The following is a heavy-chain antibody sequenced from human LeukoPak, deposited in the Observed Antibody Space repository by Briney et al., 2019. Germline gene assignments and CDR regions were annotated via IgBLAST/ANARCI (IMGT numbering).Heavy chain of an antibody. CDR3: AKDQYTDSSAASDY. J-gene: IGHJ4*02. V-gene: IGHV3-53*01. CDR2: IYSGGST. Sequence: GGSLRLSCAASGFTVSSNYMSWVRQAPGKGLEWVAVIYSGGSTDYADSVKGRFTISRDNSKNTVYLQMNSLRAEHSAVYYCAKDQYTDSSAASDYWGQGILVTVSS. D-gene: IGHD6-6*01. CDR1: GFTVSSNY.